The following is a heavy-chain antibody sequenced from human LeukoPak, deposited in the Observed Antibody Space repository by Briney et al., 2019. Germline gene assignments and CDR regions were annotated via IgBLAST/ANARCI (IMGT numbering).Heavy chain of an antibody. Sequence: GGSLRLSCAASGFTFSSYSMNWVRQAPGKGLEWVSYISSSSSTIYYADSVKGRFTISRDNAKNSLYLQMNSLRAEDTAVYYCARDWLGYSSGWYYYYGMDVWGQGTTVTVSS. J-gene: IGHJ6*02. V-gene: IGHV3-48*01. D-gene: IGHD6-19*01. CDR3: ARDWLGYSSGWYYYYGMDV. CDR1: GFTFSSYS. CDR2: ISSSSSTI.